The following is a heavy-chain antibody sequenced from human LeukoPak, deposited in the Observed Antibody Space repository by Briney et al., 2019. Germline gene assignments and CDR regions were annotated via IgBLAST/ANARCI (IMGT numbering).Heavy chain of an antibody. Sequence: SETLSLTCTVSGGSISSYYWSWIRQPPGKGLEWIGYIYYSGSTNYNPSLKSRVTISVDTSKNQFSLKLSSVTAADTAVYYCAGPGETTGFDYWCQGTLVTVSS. D-gene: IGHD4-11*01. V-gene: IGHV4-59*01. CDR1: GGSISSYY. CDR2: IYYSGST. J-gene: IGHJ4*02. CDR3: AGPGETTGFDY.